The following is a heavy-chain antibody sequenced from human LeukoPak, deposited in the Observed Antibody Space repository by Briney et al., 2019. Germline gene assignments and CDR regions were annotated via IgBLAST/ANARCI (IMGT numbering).Heavy chain of an antibody. CDR3: ARSSGNQLLFGWYFDL. J-gene: IGHJ2*01. V-gene: IGHV1-69*01. CDR1: GGTFSSYA. CDR2: IIPIFGTA. Sequence: ASVKVSCKASGGTFSSYAISWVRQAPGQGLEWMGGIIPIFGTANYAQKFPGRVTITADESTSTAYMELSSLRSEDTAVYYCARSSGNQLLFGWYFDLWGRGTLVTVSS. D-gene: IGHD2-2*01.